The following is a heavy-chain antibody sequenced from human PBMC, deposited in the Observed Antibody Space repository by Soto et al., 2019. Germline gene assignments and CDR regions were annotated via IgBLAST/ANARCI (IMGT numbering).Heavy chain of an antibody. J-gene: IGHJ5*02. CDR1: GRSISSGDYY. D-gene: IGHD3-10*01. CDR2: IYYSGSP. V-gene: IGHV4-30-4*01. CDR3: ARGWLTMFRGVELNCFDP. Sequence: PSETLSLTCTVSGRSISSGDYYWSWIRQPPGKGLEWIGYIYYSGSPSYNPSLKSLVTISVDTSKNQFSLMLSSVTAVDTAVYYCARGWLTMFRGVELNCFDPWGQGTLVTVSS.